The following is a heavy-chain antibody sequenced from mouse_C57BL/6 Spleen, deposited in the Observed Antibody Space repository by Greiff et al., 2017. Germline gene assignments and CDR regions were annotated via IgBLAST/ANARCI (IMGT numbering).Heavy chain of an antibody. J-gene: IGHJ4*01. CDR3: TSYYGSSYAMDY. CDR2: IDPETGGT. CDR1: GYTFTDYE. D-gene: IGHD1-1*01. V-gene: IGHV1-15*01. Sequence: VNVVESGAELVRPGASVTLSCKASGYTFTDYEMHWVKQTPVHGLEWIGAIDPETGGTAYNQKFKGKAILTADKSSSTAYMELRSLTSEDSAVYYCTSYYGSSYAMDYWGQGTSVTVSS.